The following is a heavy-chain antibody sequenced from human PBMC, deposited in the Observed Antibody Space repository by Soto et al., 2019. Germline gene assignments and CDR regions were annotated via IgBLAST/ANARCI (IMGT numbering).Heavy chain of an antibody. CDR1: GFTFGNYG. CDR2: ILYDGSDK. Sequence: AGGSLRLSCAASGFTFGNYGMHWVRQPPGKGLEWMSSILYDGSDKYYADSVKGRFTVSRDDSKNSLFLQMNSLTTEDTAVYYCVRVATGFYLDHWGQGTPVTVSS. V-gene: IGHV3-30*03. CDR3: VRVATGFYLDH. D-gene: IGHD3-9*01. J-gene: IGHJ4*01.